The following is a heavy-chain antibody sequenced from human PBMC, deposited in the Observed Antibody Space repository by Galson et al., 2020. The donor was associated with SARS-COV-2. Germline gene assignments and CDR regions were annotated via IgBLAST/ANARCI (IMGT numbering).Heavy chain of an antibody. CDR2: ITGDGTTT. V-gene: IGHV3-74*01. Sequence: GGSLRLSCAASGFIFSNSWMHWVRQAPGEGLVWVSRITGDGTTTTYADSVKGRFTISRDNAKNTVYLQMNSLRAEDTAVYYCARSPGADFWGQGTLVTVTS. CDR3: ARSPGADF. J-gene: IGHJ4*02. D-gene: IGHD3-10*01. CDR1: GFIFSNSW.